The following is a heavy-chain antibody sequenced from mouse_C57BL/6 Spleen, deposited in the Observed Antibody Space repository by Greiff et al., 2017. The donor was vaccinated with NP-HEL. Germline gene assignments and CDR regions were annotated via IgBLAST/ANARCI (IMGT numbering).Heavy chain of an antibody. CDR2: IYPGSGST. CDR3: ARGLTTVVADYFDY. D-gene: IGHD1-1*01. Sequence: VQLQQPGAELVKPGASVKMSCKASGYTFTSYWITWVKQRPGQGLEWIGDIYPGSGSTNYNEKFKSKATLTVDTSSSTAYMQLSSLTSEDSAVYYCARGLTTVVADYFDYWGQGTTLTVSS. V-gene: IGHV1-55*01. CDR1: GYTFTSYW. J-gene: IGHJ2*01.